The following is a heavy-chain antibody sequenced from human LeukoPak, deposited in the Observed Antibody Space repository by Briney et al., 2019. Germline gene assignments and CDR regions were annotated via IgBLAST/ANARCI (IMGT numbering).Heavy chain of an antibody. CDR3: AREAGTYVIDY. CDR2: ISGSGVTT. J-gene: IGHJ4*02. V-gene: IGHV3-23*01. Sequence: PGGSLRLSCAASGFTFSTYGMSWVRQTPGKGLEWVSAISGSGVTTYYVDSVKGRFTISRDNSKNTLVLQMNSLRAEDTAVYYCAREAGTYVIDYWGQGTLVTVSS. D-gene: IGHD3-16*01. CDR1: GFTFSTYG.